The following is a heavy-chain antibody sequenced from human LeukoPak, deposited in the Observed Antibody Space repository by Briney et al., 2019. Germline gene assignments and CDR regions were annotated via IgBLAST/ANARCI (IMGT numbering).Heavy chain of an antibody. CDR2: ISSSGSTI. CDR1: GFTFSDYY. Sequence: GGSLRLSCAASGFTFSDYYMSWIRQAPGKGLEWVSYISSSGSTIYYADSVKGRFTISRDNAKNTLSLQMSSLRTEDTAVYYCAKDADYGDYFFDYWGQGTLVTVSS. J-gene: IGHJ4*02. CDR3: AKDADYGDYFFDY. D-gene: IGHD4-17*01. V-gene: IGHV3-11*04.